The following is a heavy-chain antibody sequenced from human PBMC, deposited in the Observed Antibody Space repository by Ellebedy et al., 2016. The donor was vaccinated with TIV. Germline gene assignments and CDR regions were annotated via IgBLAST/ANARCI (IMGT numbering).Heavy chain of an antibody. J-gene: IGHJ4*02. V-gene: IGHV3-23*01. D-gene: IGHD3-10*01. CDR1: GFTFSSYA. Sequence: GESLKISCAASGFTFSSYAMSWVCQAPGKGLEWVSAISGSGGSTYYADSVKGRFTISRDNSKNTLYLQMNSLRAEDTAVYYCAKDRTSITMVRGVFHYWGQGTLVTVSS. CDR3: AKDRTSITMVRGVFHY. CDR2: ISGSGGST.